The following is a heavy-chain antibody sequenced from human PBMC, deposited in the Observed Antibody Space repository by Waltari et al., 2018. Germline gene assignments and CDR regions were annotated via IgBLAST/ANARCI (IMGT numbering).Heavy chain of an antibody. Sequence: QVQLQESGPGLVKPSQTLSLTCTVSGGSISSGSYYWSWIRPPAGKGLEWIGRIYTSGSTNYNPSLKSRVTISVDTSKNQFSLKLSSVTAADTAVYYCAREGDGYSGYDLYYYYGMDVWGQGTTVTVSS. CDR2: IYTSGST. CDR1: GGSISSGSYY. D-gene: IGHD5-12*01. CDR3: AREGDGYSGYDLYYYYGMDV. J-gene: IGHJ6*02. V-gene: IGHV4-61*02.